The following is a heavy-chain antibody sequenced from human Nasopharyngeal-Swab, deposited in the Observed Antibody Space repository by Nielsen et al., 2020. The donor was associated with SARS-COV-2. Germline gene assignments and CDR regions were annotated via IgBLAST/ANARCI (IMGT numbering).Heavy chain of an antibody. D-gene: IGHD4-11*01. V-gene: IGHV3-9*01. CDR3: ARGTDDYSNPAFDY. CDR2: INWNSGRK. Sequence: SLKISCAASGFTFDDYTMHWVRQAPGEGLEWVSGINWNSGRKGYADSVKGRFTISRDNAKNSLYLLINSLRSADTALYYCARGTDDYSNPAFDYWGQGTLVTVP. CDR1: GFTFDDYT. J-gene: IGHJ4*02.